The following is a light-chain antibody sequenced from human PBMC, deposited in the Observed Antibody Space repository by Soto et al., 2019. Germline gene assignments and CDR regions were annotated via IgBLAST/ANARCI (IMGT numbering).Light chain of an antibody. CDR2: DVS. J-gene: IGLJ3*02. CDR3: CSYACSSLWV. Sequence: QSALTQPRSVSGSPGQSGTISCTGTSSDVGGHNLVSWYQQHPGKAPKLVIYDVSTWPSGVRDRFSGSKSGNTASLTISGLNADDEADYYCCSYACSSLWVFGGGIKLTVL. CDR1: SSDVGGHNL. V-gene: IGLV2-11*01.